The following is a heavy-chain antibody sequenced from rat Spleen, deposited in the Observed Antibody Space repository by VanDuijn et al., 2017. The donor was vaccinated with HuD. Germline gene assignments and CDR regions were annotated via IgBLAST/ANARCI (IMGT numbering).Heavy chain of an antibody. Sequence: EVQLVESDGGLVQPGRSLKLSCVASGFTFNNYWMTWIRQAPGKGLEWVATLSYDATAPYYRDSVKGRFTLSRDNAKSTLYLQMGSLRSEDTATYYCTRLSQGYFDYWGQGVRVTVSS. J-gene: IGHJ2*01. CDR2: LSYDATAP. CDR1: GFTFNNYW. CDR3: TRLSQGYFDY. V-gene: IGHV5-29*01.